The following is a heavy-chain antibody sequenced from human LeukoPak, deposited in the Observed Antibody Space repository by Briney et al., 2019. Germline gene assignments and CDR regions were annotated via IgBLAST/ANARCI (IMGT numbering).Heavy chain of an antibody. D-gene: IGHD5-24*01. CDR1: GFTFSGSA. CDR2: FSGSGGST. V-gene: IGHV3-23*01. CDR3: AKSGYNRFDY. J-gene: IGHJ4*02. Sequence: GGSLRLSCAASGFTFSGSAMHWVRQASGKGLEWVSSFSGSGGSTYYADSVKGRFTISRDNSKNTLYLQMISLRAEDTAVYYCAKSGYNRFDYWGQGTLVTVSS.